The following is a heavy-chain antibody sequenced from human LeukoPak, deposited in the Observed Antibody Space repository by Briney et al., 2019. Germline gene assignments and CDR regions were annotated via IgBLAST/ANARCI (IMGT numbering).Heavy chain of an antibody. Sequence: GGSLRLSCAASGFTFSSYSMSWVRQAPGKGLEWVSAISGSGGSTYYADSVKGRFTISRDNSKNTLYLQMNSLRAEDTAVYYCAKDEIDYYDSSGYYPVDYWGQGILVTVSS. CDR1: GFTFSSYS. V-gene: IGHV3-23*01. D-gene: IGHD3-22*01. J-gene: IGHJ4*02. CDR2: ISGSGGST. CDR3: AKDEIDYYDSSGYYPVDY.